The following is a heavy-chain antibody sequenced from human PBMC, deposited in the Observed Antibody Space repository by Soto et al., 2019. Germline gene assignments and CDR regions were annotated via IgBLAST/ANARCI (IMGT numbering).Heavy chain of an antibody. Sequence: EVQLVESGGGLVQPGGSLRLSCAASGFTFSSYWMSWVRQAPGKGLEWVANIKQDGSEKYYVDSVKGRFTISRDNAKNSLYLQMNSLRAEDTAVYYCARDLGIAAWPLSWFDPWGQGTLVTVSS. D-gene: IGHD6-13*01. CDR2: IKQDGSEK. CDR1: GFTFSSYW. J-gene: IGHJ5*02. V-gene: IGHV3-7*03. CDR3: ARDLGIAAWPLSWFDP.